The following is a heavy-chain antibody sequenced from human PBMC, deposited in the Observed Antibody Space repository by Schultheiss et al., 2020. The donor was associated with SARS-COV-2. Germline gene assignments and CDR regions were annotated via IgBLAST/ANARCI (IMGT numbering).Heavy chain of an antibody. CDR2: MNPGDSDT. J-gene: IGHJ4*02. Sequence: GESLKISCKCSGYNFTTYWIGWVRQMPGKGPEWMGIMNPGDSDTRYNPSFQGQVTISADKSISTAYLQWSSLKASDTAMYYCAATLHGTTSWIYWGQGTLVTVSS. V-gene: IGHV5-51*01. CDR1: GYNFTTYW. CDR3: AATLHGTTSWIY. D-gene: IGHD1-7*01.